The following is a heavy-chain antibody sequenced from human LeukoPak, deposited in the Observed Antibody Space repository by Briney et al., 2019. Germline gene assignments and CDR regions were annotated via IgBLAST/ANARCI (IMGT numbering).Heavy chain of an antibody. V-gene: IGHV3-30*02. CDR1: GFTFSSYG. CDR3: AKDHQGPLRYFDWLFYGDGRGIFDFDY. Sequence: PGGSLRLSCAASGFTFSSYGMHWVRQAPGKGLEWVAFIRYDGSNKYYADSVKGRFTISRDNSKNTLYLQMNSLRAEDTAVYYCAKDHQGPLRYFDWLFYGDGRGIFDFDYWGQGTLVTVSS. J-gene: IGHJ4*02. CDR2: IRYDGSNK. D-gene: IGHD3-9*01.